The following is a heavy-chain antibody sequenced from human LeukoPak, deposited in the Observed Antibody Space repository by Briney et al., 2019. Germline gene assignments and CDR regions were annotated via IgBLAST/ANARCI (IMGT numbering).Heavy chain of an antibody. CDR2: INPSGGST. V-gene: IGHV1-46*01. D-gene: IGHD3-22*01. CDR1: GYTFSSYY. CDR3: ARADSGGDSSGYKWFDP. Sequence: ASVKVSCKASGYTFSSYYMHWVRQAPGQGLEWMGIINPSGGSTSYAHKFQGRVTMTRDTSTSTVYMELSNLRPEDTVAYYCARADSGGDSSGYKWFDPWGQGTLVTVSS. J-gene: IGHJ5*02.